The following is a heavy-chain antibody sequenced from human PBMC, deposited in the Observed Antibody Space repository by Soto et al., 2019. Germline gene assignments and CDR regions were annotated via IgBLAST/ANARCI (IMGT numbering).Heavy chain of an antibody. CDR1: GGSINSNNYY. V-gene: IGHV4-39*02. CDR3: AKVVVAATRHSDFDS. CDR2: IYYDGST. J-gene: IGHJ4*02. Sequence: SETLSLTCTVSGGSINSNNYYWAWIRQPPGKGLAWIASIYYDGSTDYDTSLKSRVTISRDTSKNQFSLRLTSMTAADTAVYYCAKVVVAATRHSDFDSWGQGTRVTVSS. D-gene: IGHD2-15*01.